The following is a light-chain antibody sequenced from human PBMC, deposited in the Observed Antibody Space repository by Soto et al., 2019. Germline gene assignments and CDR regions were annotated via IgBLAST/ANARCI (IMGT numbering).Light chain of an antibody. CDR3: QSYDSSLSGSGV. J-gene: IGLJ3*02. Sequence: QSVLTQPPSVSGAPGQRVTISCSGSSSNIGAGYDVHWYQQLPGTAPKLLISANNIRPSGVPDRFSGSKSGTSASLAITGLQAEDEADYYCQSYDSSLSGSGVFGGGTNVTLL. V-gene: IGLV1-40*01. CDR1: SSNIGAGYD. CDR2: ANN.